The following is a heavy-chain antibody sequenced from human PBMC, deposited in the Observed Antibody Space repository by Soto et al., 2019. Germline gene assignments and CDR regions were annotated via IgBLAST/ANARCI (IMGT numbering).Heavy chain of an antibody. CDR1: GFTFSSYA. CDR3: ARDLLLWFGELLTRYYYYGMDV. J-gene: IGHJ6*02. V-gene: IGHV3-30-3*01. Sequence: SLRLSCAASGFTFSSYAMHWVRQAPGKGLEWVAVISYDGSNKYYADSVKGRFTISRDNSKNTLYLQMNSLRAEDTAVYYCARDLLLWFGELLTRYYYYGMDVWGQGTTVTVSS. CDR2: ISYDGSNK. D-gene: IGHD3-10*01.